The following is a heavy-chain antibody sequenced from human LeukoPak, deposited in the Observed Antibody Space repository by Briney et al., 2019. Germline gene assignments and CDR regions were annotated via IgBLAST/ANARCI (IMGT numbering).Heavy chain of an antibody. CDR2: IWYDGSNK. CDR3: AKVWRDIVVVVAATGDVGAFDI. Sequence: GGSLRLSCAASGFTFSSYGMHWVRQAPGKGLEWVAVIWYDGSNKYYADSVKGRFTISRDNSKNTLYLQMNSLRAEDTAVYYCAKVWRDIVVVVAATGDVGAFDIWGQGTMVTVSS. CDR1: GFTFSSYG. V-gene: IGHV3-33*06. D-gene: IGHD2-15*01. J-gene: IGHJ3*02.